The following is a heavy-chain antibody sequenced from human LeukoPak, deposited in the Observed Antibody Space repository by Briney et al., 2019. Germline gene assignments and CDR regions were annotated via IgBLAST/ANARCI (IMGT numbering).Heavy chain of an antibody. D-gene: IGHD3-16*01. CDR2: IYTSGST. J-gene: IGHJ4*02. V-gene: IGHV4-4*07. Sequence: PSETLSLTCTVSSGPISAYSWSWIRQPAGKGLEWIGRIYTSGSTNYNPSLKSRVTMSADRSKNQFSLKLSSVTAADTAVYYCVRWGGTAFDYWGQGTLVTVSS. CDR3: VRWGGTAFDY. CDR1: SGPISAYS.